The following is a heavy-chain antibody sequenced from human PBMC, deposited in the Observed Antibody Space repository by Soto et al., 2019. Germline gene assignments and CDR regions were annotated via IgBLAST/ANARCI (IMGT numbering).Heavy chain of an antibody. D-gene: IGHD1-1*01. J-gene: IGHJ6*02. CDR3: VRWGWNDGVDYYYYGMDV. CDR2: IYSGGST. CDR1: GFTVSSNY. V-gene: IGHV3-66*01. Sequence: EVQLVESGGGLVQPGGSLRLSCAASGFTVSSNYMSWVRQAPGKGLEWVSVIYSGGSTYYADSVKGRFTISRDNSKNTLYLQMNSLRAEDTAVYYCVRWGWNDGVDYYYYGMDVWGQGTTVTVSS.